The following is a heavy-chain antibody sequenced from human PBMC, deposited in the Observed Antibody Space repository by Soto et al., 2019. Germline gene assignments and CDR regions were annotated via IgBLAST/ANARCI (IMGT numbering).Heavy chain of an antibody. D-gene: IGHD2-2*01. CDR2: ISGSGGST. Sequence: PGGSLRLSCAASGFTFSSYAMSWVRQAPGKGLEWVSAISGSGGSTYYADSVKGRFTISRDNSKNTLYLQMNSLRAEDTAVYYCAKNGYCSSTSCPYYYYYMDVWGKGTTVTVSS. J-gene: IGHJ6*03. CDR1: GFTFSSYA. CDR3: AKNGYCSSTSCPYYYYYMDV. V-gene: IGHV3-23*01.